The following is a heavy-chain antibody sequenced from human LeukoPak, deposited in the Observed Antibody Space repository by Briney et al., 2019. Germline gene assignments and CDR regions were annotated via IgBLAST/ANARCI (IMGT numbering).Heavy chain of an antibody. V-gene: IGHV3-23*01. CDR1: GFTFTSYV. J-gene: IGHJ4*02. Sequence: PGGSLKLSCVASGFTFTSYVMSWVRQAPGKGLEWVSTISGSAISTYYAASVKGRFTISRDNSKNTLFLQMNSLRAEDTAVYFCANAQIAPPGMHKYYFDNWGQGTLVTVSS. CDR3: ANAQIAPPGMHKYYFDN. CDR2: ISGSAIST. D-gene: IGHD2-2*01.